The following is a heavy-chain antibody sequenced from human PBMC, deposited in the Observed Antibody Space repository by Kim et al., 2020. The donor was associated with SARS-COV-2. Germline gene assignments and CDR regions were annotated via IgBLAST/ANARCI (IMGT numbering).Heavy chain of an antibody. D-gene: IGHD4-4*01. CDR1: GGSISSYY. Sequence: SETLSLTCTVSGGSISSYYWSWIRQPPGKGLEWIGYIYYSGSTNYNPSLKSRVTISVDTSKNQFSLKLSSVTAADTAVYYCARQVYSNYGINYYYYMDVWGKGTTVTVSS. CDR3: ARQVYSNYGINYYYYMDV. CDR2: IYYSGST. J-gene: IGHJ6*03. V-gene: IGHV4-59*08.